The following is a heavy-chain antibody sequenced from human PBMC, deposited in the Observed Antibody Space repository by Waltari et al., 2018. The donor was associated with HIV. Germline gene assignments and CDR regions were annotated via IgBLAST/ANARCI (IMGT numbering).Heavy chain of an antibody. CDR2: SNPNSGGT. D-gene: IGHD3-16*01. Sequence: QVQLVQSGAEVKKPGASVKVSCKASGYTFTGYYMHWVRQALGQGLEWMGWSNPNSGGTNYAQKFQGRVTMTRDTAISTAYMELSRLRSDDTAVYYCARTGGLGEDYYGMDVWGQGTTVTVSS. CDR1: GYTFTGYY. CDR3: ARTGGLGEDYYGMDV. J-gene: IGHJ6*02. V-gene: IGHV1-2*02.